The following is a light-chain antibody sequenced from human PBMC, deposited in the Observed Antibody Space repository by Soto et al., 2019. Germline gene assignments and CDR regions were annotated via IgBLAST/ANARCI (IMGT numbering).Light chain of an antibody. CDR2: GAS. V-gene: IGKV3-15*01. CDR3: QQYNNWTLVA. Sequence: EIVMTQSPATLSVSPGERATLSCRASQSVSTYLAWYQQKPGQPPRLLILGASTRATGIPARFSGSGSGSEFTLTIRSLQSEDFAVYSCQQYNNWTLVAFGGGTKVEIK. J-gene: IGKJ4*01. CDR1: QSVSTY.